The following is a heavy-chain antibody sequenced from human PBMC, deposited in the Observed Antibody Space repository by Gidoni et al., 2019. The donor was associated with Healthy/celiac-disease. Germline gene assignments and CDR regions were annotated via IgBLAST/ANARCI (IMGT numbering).Heavy chain of an antibody. D-gene: IGHD4-4*01. J-gene: IGHJ4*02. V-gene: IGHV3-48*02. CDR3: ARDLGPMTTDSFDY. Sequence: EVQLVESGGGLVQPGGSLRLSCSASGFTFSSYSMNWVRQAPGKGLEWVSYISSSSSTIYYADSVKGRFTISRDNAKNSLYLQMNSLRDEDTAVYYCARDLGPMTTDSFDYWGQGTLVTVSS. CDR2: ISSSSSTI. CDR1: GFTFSSYS.